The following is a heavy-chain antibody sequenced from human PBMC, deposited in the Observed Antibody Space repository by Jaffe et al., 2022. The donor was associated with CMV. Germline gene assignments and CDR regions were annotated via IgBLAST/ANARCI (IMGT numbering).Heavy chain of an antibody. CDR3: AKDLSFDGEYYFDY. Sequence: QVQLVESGGGVVQPGRSLRLSCAASGFTFSSYGMHWVRQAPGKGLEWVAVISYDGSNKYYADSVKGRFTISRDNSKNTLYLQMNSLRAEDTAVYYCAKDLSFDGEYYFDYWGQGTLVTVSS. CDR2: ISYDGSNK. D-gene: IGHD3-9*01. CDR1: GFTFSSYG. V-gene: IGHV3-30*18. J-gene: IGHJ4*02.